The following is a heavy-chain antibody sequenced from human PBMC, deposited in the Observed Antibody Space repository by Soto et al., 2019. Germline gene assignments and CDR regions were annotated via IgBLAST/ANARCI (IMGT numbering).Heavy chain of an antibody. J-gene: IGHJ4*02. D-gene: IGHD2-21*02. CDR3: ARGLLQHGFDY. CDR2: IYHAGSS. V-gene: IGHV4-59*08. Sequence: PSETLSLTCTVSGCSISSDYWSWIRQPPGRGLEWVADIYHAGSSNYNPSLKSRVTISVDTSKDQCSLKLSSVTAADTAVYYCARGLLQHGFDYWGQGTLVTVSS. CDR1: GCSISSDY.